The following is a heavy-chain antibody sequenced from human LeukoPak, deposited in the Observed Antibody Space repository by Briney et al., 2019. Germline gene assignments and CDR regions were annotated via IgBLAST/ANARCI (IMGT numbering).Heavy chain of an antibody. Sequence: GGSLKLSCAASGFTFSTYSMNWVRQAPGKGLEWVSSLSSSGSYIYYADSVKGRFTISRDNAKNSLYLQMNSLRAEDTALYYCARLGVGATRDAFDIWGQGTMVTVSS. D-gene: IGHD1-26*01. J-gene: IGHJ3*02. CDR3: ARLGVGATRDAFDI. CDR2: LSSSGSYI. CDR1: GFTFSTYS. V-gene: IGHV3-21*04.